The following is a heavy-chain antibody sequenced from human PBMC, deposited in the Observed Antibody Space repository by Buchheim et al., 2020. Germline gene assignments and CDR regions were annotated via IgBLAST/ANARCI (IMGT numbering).Heavy chain of an antibody. V-gene: IGHV3-30*04. Sequence: QVQLVESGGGVVQPGRSLRLSCAASGLTFSSYAMHWVRQAPGKGLEWVAVISYDGSNKYYADSVKGRFTISRDNSKNTLYLQMNSLRAEDTAVYYCARRYYDSSGYYSPFDYWGQGTL. CDR3: ARRYYDSSGYYSPFDY. CDR2: ISYDGSNK. CDR1: GLTFSSYA. D-gene: IGHD3-22*01. J-gene: IGHJ4*02.